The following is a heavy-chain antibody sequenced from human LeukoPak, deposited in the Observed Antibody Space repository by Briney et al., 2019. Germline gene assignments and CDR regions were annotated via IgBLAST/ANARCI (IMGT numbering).Heavy chain of an antibody. CDR2: LKQDGSEK. Sequence: GGSLRLSCAASGFTFSSYWLSWVRQAPGKGLEWVANLKQDGSEKYYVDPVKGRFTISRDNAKNSLYLQMNSLRAEDTAVYYCARLRIAVAGTTGDYWGQATLVTVSS. V-gene: IGHV3-7*01. D-gene: IGHD6-19*01. CDR3: ARLRIAVAGTTGDY. CDR1: GFTFSSYW. J-gene: IGHJ4*02.